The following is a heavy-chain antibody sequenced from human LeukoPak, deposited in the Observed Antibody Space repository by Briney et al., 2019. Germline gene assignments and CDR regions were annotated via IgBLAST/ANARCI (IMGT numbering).Heavy chain of an antibody. D-gene: IGHD3-10*01. J-gene: IGHJ4*02. V-gene: IGHV3-23*01. CDR3: AKDYGSGSYYTQTYYFDY. CDR2: ISGSGGST. Sequence: GGSLRLSCAASGFTFSSYAMSWVRQAPGKGLVWVSAISGSGGSTYYADSVKGRFTISRDNSKNTLYLQMNSLRAEDTAVYYCAKDYGSGSYYTQTYYFDYWGQGTLVTVSS. CDR1: GFTFSSYA.